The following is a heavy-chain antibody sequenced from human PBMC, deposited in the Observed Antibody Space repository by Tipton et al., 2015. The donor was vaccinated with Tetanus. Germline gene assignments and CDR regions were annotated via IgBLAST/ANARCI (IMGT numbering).Heavy chain of an antibody. D-gene: IGHD6-13*01. CDR1: GGSISSGGYY. J-gene: IGHJ5*02. CDR3: ARDSRGIAAPALNNWFDP. V-gene: IGHV4-31*03. CDR2: IYYSGST. Sequence: TLSLTCTVSGGSISSGGYYWSWIRQHPGKGLEWIGYIYYSGSTYYNPSLKSRVTISVDTSKNQFSLKLSSVTAADTAVYYCARDSRGIAAPALNNWFDPWGQGTLVTVSS.